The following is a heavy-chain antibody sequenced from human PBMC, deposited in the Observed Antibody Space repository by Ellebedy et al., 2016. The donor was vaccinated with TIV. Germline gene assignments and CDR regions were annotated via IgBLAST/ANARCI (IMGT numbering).Heavy chain of an antibody. V-gene: IGHV3-48*04. CDR1: GFTFSGYS. CDR3: AKEALAV. Sequence: GGSLRLSCAASGFTFSGYSMNWVRQAPGKGLEWVSYISSTGNTIYYADSVKGRFTISRDNAKNSVYLQMNSLRAEDTAVYYCAKEALAVWGQGTLVTVSS. CDR2: ISSTGNTI. J-gene: IGHJ4*02. D-gene: IGHD6-19*01.